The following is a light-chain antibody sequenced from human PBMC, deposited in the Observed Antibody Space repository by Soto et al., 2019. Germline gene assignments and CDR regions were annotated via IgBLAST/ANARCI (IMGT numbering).Light chain of an antibody. CDR2: WAS. Sequence: IVMTESPDFLAVSLGERSTINCKSSQSVLYSSNNKNYLAWYQQKPGQPPKLLIYWASTRESGVPDRFSGSGSGTDFTLTISSLQAEDVAVYYCQQYYSTLWTFGQGTKV. J-gene: IGKJ1*01. CDR1: QSVLYSSNNKNY. CDR3: QQYYSTLWT. V-gene: IGKV4-1*01.